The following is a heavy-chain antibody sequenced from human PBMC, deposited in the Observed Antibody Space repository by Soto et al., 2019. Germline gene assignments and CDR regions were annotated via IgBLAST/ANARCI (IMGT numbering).Heavy chain of an antibody. CDR3: ATALTLIAAAGGNWFDP. J-gene: IGHJ5*02. V-gene: IGHV1-18*01. D-gene: IGHD6-13*01. CDR1: GYTFTSYG. CDR2: ISAYNGNT. Sequence: ASVKVSCKASGYTFTSYGISWVRQAPGQGLEWMGWISAYNGNTNYAQKLQGRVTMTADTSTDTAYMELRSLRSEDTAVYYCATALTLIAAAGGNWFDPWGQGTLVTVSS.